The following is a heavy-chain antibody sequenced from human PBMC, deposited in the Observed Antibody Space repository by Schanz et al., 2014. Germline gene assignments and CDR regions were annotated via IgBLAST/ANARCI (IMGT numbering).Heavy chain of an antibody. Sequence: QVQLVESFLFFFHPFISLILSFSSSLFPFLPSFLPFFLPSPFPFLSCFSFLCSYLINKDYADSVKGRFTISRDNSKNMLYLQMNSLRGEDTAVYFCAKGRGGTSSEGLDQYYGMDVWGQGTTVTVSS. CDR2: LCSYLINK. CDR1: LFPFLPSF. V-gene: IGHV3-33*06. CDR3: AKGRGGTSSEGLDQYYGMDV. J-gene: IGHJ6*02. D-gene: IGHD6-6*01.